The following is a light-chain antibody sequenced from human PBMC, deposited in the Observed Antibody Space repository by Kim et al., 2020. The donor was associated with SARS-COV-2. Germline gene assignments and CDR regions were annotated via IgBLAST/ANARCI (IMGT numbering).Light chain of an antibody. CDR1: EYINTW. Sequence: ASVGERVNITCRASEYINTWLAWYQQTPDRAPKPRIYSTSSLQRGVPSRFSGSGSGADFTLTISSLQTEDFATYYCQQYKTYPYTFGGGTKVDIK. V-gene: IGKV1D-16*01. CDR3: QQYKTYPYT. CDR2: STS. J-gene: IGKJ4*01.